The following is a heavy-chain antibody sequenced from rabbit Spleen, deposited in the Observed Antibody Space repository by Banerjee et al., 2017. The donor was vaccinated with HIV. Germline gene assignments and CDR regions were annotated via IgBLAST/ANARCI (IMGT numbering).Heavy chain of an antibody. J-gene: IGHJ6*01. Sequence: QEQLVESGGGLVQPEGSLTLTCKASGFSFSDRDVMCWVRQAPGKGLEWIACIDVGNSGSTHYASWAKGRFTISKASSTTVTLQMTRLTAADTATYFCARDTSSSFSSYGMDLWGPGTLVTVS. CDR3: ARDTSSSFSSYGMDL. CDR2: IDVGNSGST. CDR1: GFSFSDRDV. D-gene: IGHD1-1*01. V-gene: IGHV1S45*01.